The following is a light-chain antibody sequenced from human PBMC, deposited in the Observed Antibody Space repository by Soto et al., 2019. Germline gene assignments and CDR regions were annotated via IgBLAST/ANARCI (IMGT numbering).Light chain of an antibody. Sequence: QAVISQPASVSGSSVHAITISCTGTVGLVSWYQQHPGKVPKLIIYDDTKRPSGVSSRFSGSKSGNTASLTISGLQTEDAADYYCCLYVGGRTYVFGTGTKVTVL. CDR2: DDT. J-gene: IGLJ1*01. V-gene: IGLV2-23*01. CDR3: CLYVGGRTYV. CDR1: VGL.